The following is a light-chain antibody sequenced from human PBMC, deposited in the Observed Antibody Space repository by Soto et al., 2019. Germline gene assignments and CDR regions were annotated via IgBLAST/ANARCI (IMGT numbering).Light chain of an antibody. CDR3: HQTYSIPFT. CDR1: QSITNY. Sequence: DIQMTQSPSSLSASVGDRVTITCRASQSITNYLSWYQHKPGKAPKLLIHSSSSLQRGVSSRFSGFGSGTDFTLTISNLQPEDFATYSCHQTYSIPFTFGPGTKVDVK. J-gene: IGKJ3*01. V-gene: IGKV1-39*01. CDR2: SSS.